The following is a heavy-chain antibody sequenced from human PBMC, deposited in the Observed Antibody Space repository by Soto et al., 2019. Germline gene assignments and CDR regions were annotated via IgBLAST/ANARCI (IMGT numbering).Heavy chain of an antibody. Sequence: GASVKVSCKASGYTFTSYGISWVRQAPGQGLEWMGWISAYNGNTNYAQKLQGRVTMTTDTSTSTAYMELRSLRSDDTAVYHCARDLGLPYSSVRGWFDPWGQGTLVTVSS. CDR3: ARDLGLPYSSVRGWFDP. J-gene: IGHJ5*02. V-gene: IGHV1-18*01. D-gene: IGHD6-19*01. CDR2: ISAYNGNT. CDR1: GYTFTSYG.